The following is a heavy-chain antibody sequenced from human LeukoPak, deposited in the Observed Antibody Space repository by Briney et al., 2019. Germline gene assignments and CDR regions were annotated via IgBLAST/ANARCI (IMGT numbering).Heavy chain of an antibody. J-gene: IGHJ3*02. V-gene: IGHV1-8*01. CDR3: ATGYYYDGSAFDI. CDR2: MNPNSGNT. D-gene: IGHD3-22*01. Sequence: ASVKVSCKASGYTFTSYDINWVRQATGQGLEWMGWMNPNSGNTGYAQKFQGRVTMTRNTSISTVYMELSSLRSEDTAVYYCATGYYYDGSAFDIWGQGTMVTVSS. CDR1: GYTFTSYD.